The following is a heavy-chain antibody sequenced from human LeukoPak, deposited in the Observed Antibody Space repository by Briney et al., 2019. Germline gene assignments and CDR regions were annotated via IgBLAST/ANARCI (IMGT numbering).Heavy chain of an antibody. CDR2: ISAYNGNT. CDR1: GYTFTSYG. D-gene: IGHD3-22*01. Sequence: ASVKVSCKASGYTFTSYGISWVRQAPGQGLEWMVWISAYNGNTNYAQKLQGRVTMTTDTSTSTAYMELRSLRSDDTAVYYCARARYYYDSSGYYYFLEDYWGQGTLVTVSS. V-gene: IGHV1-18*01. J-gene: IGHJ4*02. CDR3: ARARYYYDSSGYYYFLEDY.